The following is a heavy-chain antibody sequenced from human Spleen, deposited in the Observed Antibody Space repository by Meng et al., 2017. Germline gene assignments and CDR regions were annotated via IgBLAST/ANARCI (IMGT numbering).Heavy chain of an antibody. Sequence: ASVKVSCKTSGYTFTAYYLHWVRQAPGQGLEWVGRINADSGGTNYAQKFQGRVTMTGDTSISTAYMELSGLRSDDTAMYYCVRDEDISAAGKLFGDYWGQGTLVTVSS. D-gene: IGHD6-13*01. CDR3: VRDEDISAAGKLFGDY. CDR2: INADSGGT. J-gene: IGHJ4*02. V-gene: IGHV1-2*06. CDR1: GYTFTAYY.